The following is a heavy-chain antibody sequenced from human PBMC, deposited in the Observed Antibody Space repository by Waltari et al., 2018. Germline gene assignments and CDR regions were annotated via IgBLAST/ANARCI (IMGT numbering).Heavy chain of an antibody. V-gene: IGHV3-74*01. Sequence: EGQLVESGGGVVQPGGSLRLSCEVSGFTFSNYWMHWVRQVPGKGLVWFARIKHDGTGTIYADAVQGRFTISRDNAKNTLYLQLNSLRGEDTAVYYCGRGYNDRRLDYWGQGTLVTVSS. CDR2: IKHDGTGT. D-gene: IGHD1-1*01. J-gene: IGHJ4*02. CDR3: GRGYNDRRLDY. CDR1: GFTFSNYW.